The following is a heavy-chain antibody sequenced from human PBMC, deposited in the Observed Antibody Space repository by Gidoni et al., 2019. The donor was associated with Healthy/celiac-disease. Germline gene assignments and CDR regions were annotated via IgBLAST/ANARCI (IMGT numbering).Heavy chain of an antibody. CDR2: IYTSGST. D-gene: IGHD5-12*01. J-gene: IGHJ4*02. CDR3: ARGGRDSGYD. CDR1: GGSISSGSYY. Sequence: QVQLQESGPGLVKPSQTLSLTCTVPGGSISSGSYYWSWIRQPAGKGLEWIGRIYTSGSTNYNPSLKSRVTISVDTSKNQFSLKLSSVTAADTAVYYCARGGRDSGYDWGQGTLVTVSS. V-gene: IGHV4-61*02.